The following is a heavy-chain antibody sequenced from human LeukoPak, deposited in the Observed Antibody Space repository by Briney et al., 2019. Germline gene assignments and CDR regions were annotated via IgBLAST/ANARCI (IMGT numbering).Heavy chain of an antibody. D-gene: IGHD3-22*01. Sequence: PETLSLTCAVYGGSFSGYYWSWIRQPPGKGLEWIGEINHSGSTNYNPSLKSRVTISVDTSKNQFSLKLSSVTAADTAVYYCARGLDSSGYYYDYWGQGTLVTVSS. CDR3: ARGLDSSGYYYDY. CDR2: INHSGST. J-gene: IGHJ4*02. V-gene: IGHV4-34*01. CDR1: GGSFSGYY.